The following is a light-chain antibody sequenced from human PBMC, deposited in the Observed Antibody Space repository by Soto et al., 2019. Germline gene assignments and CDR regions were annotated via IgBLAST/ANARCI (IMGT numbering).Light chain of an antibody. CDR3: HQYGYSPNT. Sequence: EIVLTQSPGTLSLSPGESATLSCRASRSVSSRYLAWYQQKPGQAPRLLIYGASSRATGIPDRFSGSGSGTDVTLTITGLEPEDFAVYHCHQYGYSPNTFGQGTKLEIK. J-gene: IGKJ2*01. CDR1: RSVSSRY. CDR2: GAS. V-gene: IGKV3-20*01.